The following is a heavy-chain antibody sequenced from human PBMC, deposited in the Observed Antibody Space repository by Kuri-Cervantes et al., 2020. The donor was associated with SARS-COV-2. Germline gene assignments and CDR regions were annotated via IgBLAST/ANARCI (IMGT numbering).Heavy chain of an antibody. CDR1: GGSISSYY. D-gene: IGHD6-13*01. CDR2: IYYSGST. CDR3: AVNGYSSSWYGY. J-gene: IGHJ4*02. V-gene: IGHV4-59*01. Sequence: GSLRLSCTVSGGSISSYYWSWIRQPPGKGLEWIGYIYYSGSTNYNPSLKSRVTISVDTSKNQFSLKLSSVTAADTAVYYCAVNGYSSSWYGYWGQGTLVTVSS.